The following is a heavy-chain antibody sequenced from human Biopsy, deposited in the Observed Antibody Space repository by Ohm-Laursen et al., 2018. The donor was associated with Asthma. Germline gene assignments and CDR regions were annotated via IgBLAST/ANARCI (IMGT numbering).Heavy chain of an antibody. V-gene: IGHV1-69*13. CDR3: ARCQVGYSSGWSLLLKKIYYSGMDV. CDR2: IMTVFGAT. J-gene: IGHJ6*02. D-gene: IGHD6-19*01. CDR1: GGTFSNFA. Sequence: ASVKVSCKAPGGTFSNFAISWVRQAPGQGLEWLGGIMTVFGATNYAQKFQGRATITADESTSTAYMEVTSLRSEDTAIYYCARCQVGYSSGWSLLLKKIYYSGMDVWGQGTAVTVSS.